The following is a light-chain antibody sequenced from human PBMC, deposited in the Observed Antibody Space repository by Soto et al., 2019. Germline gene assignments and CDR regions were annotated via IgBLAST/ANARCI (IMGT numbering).Light chain of an antibody. J-gene: IGKJ4*01. CDR2: KVS. Sequence: DVVMTQSPLSLPGTLGQPASISCRSSQSLVYSDGDTYLSWFQQRPGQSPRRLIYKVSKRDSGIPNKFSGSGSGTDFTLKISRVEAEDVAIYYCLQDTQWALTFGGGTRVEIK. V-gene: IGKV2-30*01. CDR1: QSLVYSDGDTY. CDR3: LQDTQWALT.